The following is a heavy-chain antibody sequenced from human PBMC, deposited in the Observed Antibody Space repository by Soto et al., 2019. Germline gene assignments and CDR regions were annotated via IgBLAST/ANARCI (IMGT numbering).Heavy chain of an antibody. CDR1: GFTFKSYG. Sequence: QVQLVESGGGVVQPGRSLRLSCAASGFTFKSYGMHWVRQAPGKGQEWVAVISYDGSIEYYGDSVKGRFTISRDNSKNTLYLQMNSLRAEDTAVYYCAKDVGYCSGGRCYPHNWFDPWGQGTLVTVSS. CDR2: ISYDGSIE. V-gene: IGHV3-30*18. D-gene: IGHD2-15*01. CDR3: AKDVGYCSGGRCYPHNWFDP. J-gene: IGHJ5*02.